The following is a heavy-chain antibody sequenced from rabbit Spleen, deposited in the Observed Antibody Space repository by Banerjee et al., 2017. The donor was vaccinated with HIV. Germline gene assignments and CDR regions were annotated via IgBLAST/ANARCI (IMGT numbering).Heavy chain of an antibody. CDR2: IDGRFGST. V-gene: IGHV1S40*01. CDR1: GFSFSSSDY. CDR3: ARDAGTSFSTYGMDL. D-gene: IGHD8-1*01. Sequence: QQLVESGGGLVKPGASLTLTCKASGFSFSSSDYMCWVRQAPGKGLEWIASIDGRFGSTYYASWAKGRFTISKTSSTTVTLQMTSLTVADTATYFCARDAGTSFSTYGMDLWGPGTLVTVS. J-gene: IGHJ6*01.